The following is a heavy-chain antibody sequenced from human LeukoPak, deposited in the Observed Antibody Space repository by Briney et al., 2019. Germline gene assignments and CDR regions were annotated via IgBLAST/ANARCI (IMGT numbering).Heavy chain of an antibody. Sequence: SETLSLTCTVSGGSISSYYWSWIRQPPGKGLEWIGYIYYSGSTNYNPSLKSRVTISVDTSKNQFSLKLRSVTAADTAVYYCARRLGGSGSYYYWGQGTLVTVSS. CDR2: IYYSGST. J-gene: IGHJ4*02. CDR1: GGSISSYY. D-gene: IGHD3-10*01. CDR3: ARRLGGSGSYYY. V-gene: IGHV4-59*08.